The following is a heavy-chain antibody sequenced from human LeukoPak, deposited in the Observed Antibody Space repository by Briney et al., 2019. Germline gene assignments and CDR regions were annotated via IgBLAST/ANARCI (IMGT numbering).Heavy chain of an antibody. D-gene: IGHD2-15*01. CDR2: FDPEDGET. CDR3: ATDRYCSGGSCYSGVDGFDP. CDR1: GYTLTELS. J-gene: IGHJ5*02. Sequence: ASVKVSCKVSGYTLTELSMHWVRQAPGKGLEWMGGFDPEDGETIYAQKFQGRVTMTEDTSTDTAYMELSSLRSEDTAVYYCATDRYCSGGSCYSGVDGFDPWGQGTLVTVSS. V-gene: IGHV1-24*01.